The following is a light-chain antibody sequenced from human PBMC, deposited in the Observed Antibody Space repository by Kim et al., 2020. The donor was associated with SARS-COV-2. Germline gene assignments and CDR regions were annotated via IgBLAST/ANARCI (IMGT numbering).Light chain of an antibody. CDR3: CSYSNSDTHVI. CDR2: EVL. J-gene: IGLJ2*01. CDR1: TSDVGTYNF. Sequence: QTITISCTGTTSDVGTYNFVSWYRQYPGKDPQLIISEVLKRPSGVSNRFSGSKSGNTASLTISGLQAEDEADYYCCSYSNSDTHVIFGGGTKVTVL. V-gene: IGLV2-23*02.